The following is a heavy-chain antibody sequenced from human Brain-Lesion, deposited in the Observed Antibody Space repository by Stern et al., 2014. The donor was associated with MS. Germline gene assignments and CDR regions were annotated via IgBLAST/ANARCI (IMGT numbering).Heavy chain of an antibody. CDR1: GGSISSGGYY. V-gene: IGHV4-61*02. CDR3: ARGRVVPGFQYYATDV. Sequence: VQLVESGPGLVKPSQTLSLSCTVSGGSISSGGYYWSWIRQPAGKGLEWIGRIFNSGSTSYKPSLKSRVPISIDPSKNQFSLRLNSMPAADTAVYYCARGRVVPGFQYYATDVWGQGTTVIVSS. J-gene: IGHJ6*02. D-gene: IGHD2-2*01. CDR2: IFNSGST.